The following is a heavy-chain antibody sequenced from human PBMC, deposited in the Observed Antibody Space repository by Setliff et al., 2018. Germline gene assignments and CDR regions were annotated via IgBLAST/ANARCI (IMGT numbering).Heavy chain of an antibody. D-gene: IGHD2-2*01. J-gene: IGHJ4*02. CDR2: ISHGVST. Sequence: SETLSLTCTVSGASVTSFDYYWSWIRQPPGKGLEYIGHISHGVSTSYSPSLKSRLSISADTSKNQFSLKLTSVTAADTAVYYCARTHCTTTSCFSFHYWGQGTVVTVSS. CDR1: GASVTSFDYY. V-gene: IGHV4-30-4*01. CDR3: ARTHCTTTSCFSFHY.